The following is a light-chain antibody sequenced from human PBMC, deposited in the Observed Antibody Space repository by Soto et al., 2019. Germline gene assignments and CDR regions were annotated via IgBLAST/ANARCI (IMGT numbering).Light chain of an antibody. CDR2: GAS. Sequence: EIVLPQFPGTLSLSPGERATLSCRASQSVSSNYLAWYQQGPGQPPNLLIVGASNRAPGIPDRFSGSGSGTDFALTSSRLEPEDFAVYYCQQYGSSVKTFGRGTKVEIK. CDR3: QQYGSSVKT. J-gene: IGKJ1*01. V-gene: IGKV3-20*01. CDR1: QSVSSNY.